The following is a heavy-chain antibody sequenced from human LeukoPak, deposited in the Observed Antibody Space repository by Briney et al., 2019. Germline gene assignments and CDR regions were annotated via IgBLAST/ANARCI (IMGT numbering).Heavy chain of an antibody. V-gene: IGHV7-4-1*02. CDR1: GYTFTSYA. CDR2: INTNTGNS. J-gene: IGHJ4*02. D-gene: IGHD3-10*01. Sequence: ASVKVSCKASGYTFTSYAMNWVRQAPGQGLEWMGWINTNTGNSTCAQGFTGRFVFSLDTSVSTAYLQISSLKAEDTAVYYCARPMVRGVPSLDYWGQGTLVTVSS. CDR3: ARPMVRGVPSLDY.